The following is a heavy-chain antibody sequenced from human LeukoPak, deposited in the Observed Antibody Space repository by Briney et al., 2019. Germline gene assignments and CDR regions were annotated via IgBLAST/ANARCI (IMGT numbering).Heavy chain of an antibody. Sequence: PSETLSLTCTVSGGSVSSSRYYWGWIRQPPGKGLEWIGYIYYSGSTNYNPSLKSRVTISVDTSKNQFSLKLSSVTAADTAVYYCARHVSYGGSDAFDIWGQGTMVTVSS. CDR3: ARHVSYGGSDAFDI. J-gene: IGHJ3*02. CDR1: GGSVSSSRYY. V-gene: IGHV4-61*05. CDR2: IYYSGST. D-gene: IGHD4-23*01.